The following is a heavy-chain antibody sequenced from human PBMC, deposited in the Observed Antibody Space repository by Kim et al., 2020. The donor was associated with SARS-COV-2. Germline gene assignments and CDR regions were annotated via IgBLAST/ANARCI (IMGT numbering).Heavy chain of an antibody. CDR1: GFSFSCCA. CDR2: ISHDGTSS. D-gene: IGHD1-26*01. J-gene: IGHJ6*02. CDR3: AKDVWDYSGMDV. Sequence: GGSLRLSCVASGFSFSCCAMTWVRQVPGKGPEWVSSISHDGTSSHYANSVRGRFTISRDDSKNTLYLHLNSLRGEDTALYYCAKDVWDYSGMDVWGQGTTVTVSS. V-gene: IGHV3-23*01.